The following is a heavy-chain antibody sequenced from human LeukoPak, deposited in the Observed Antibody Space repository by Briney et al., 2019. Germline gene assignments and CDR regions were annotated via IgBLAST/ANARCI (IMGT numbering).Heavy chain of an antibody. V-gene: IGHV4-34*01. CDR2: INHSGST. J-gene: IGHJ4*02. Sequence: SETLSLTCAVYGGSFSGYYWSWIRQPPGKGLEWIGEINHSGSTNYNPSLKSRVTISVDTSKNQFSLKLSSVTAADTAVYYCARGKQWLTRFDYWGQGTLVTVSS. CDR3: ARGKQWLTRFDY. CDR1: GGSFSGYY. D-gene: IGHD6-19*01.